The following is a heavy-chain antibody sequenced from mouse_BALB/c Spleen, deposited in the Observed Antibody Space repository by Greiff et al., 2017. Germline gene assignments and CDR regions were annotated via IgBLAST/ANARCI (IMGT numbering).Heavy chain of an antibody. J-gene: IGHJ2*01. CDR1: GFTFSSYG. V-gene: IGHV5-6*02. CDR3: ARPWGTTATWRFDY. CDR2: ISSGGSYT. Sequence: EVKLVESGGDLVKPGGSLKLSCAASGFTFSSYGMSWVRQTPDKRLEWVATISSGGSYTYYPDSVKGRFTISRDNAKNTLYLQMSSLKSEDTAMYYCARPWGTTATWRFDYWGQGTTLTVSS. D-gene: IGHD1-2*01.